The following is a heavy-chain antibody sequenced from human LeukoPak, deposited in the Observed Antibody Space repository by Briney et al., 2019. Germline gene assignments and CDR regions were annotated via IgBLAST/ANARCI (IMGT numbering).Heavy chain of an antibody. V-gene: IGHV3-72*01. CDR3: DGGAGPEQY. CDR2: TGNKANSYTT. CDR1: GFTLTDLY. Sequence: QPGEPLRPASPAFGFTLTDLYTEWDRQAPGKGLEWVGRTGNKANSYTTEYAASVKRRLTIPGDASNNSLYLQMNSLKNAAASLYLCDGGAGPEQYWGQGTLVTVSS. D-gene: IGHD1-14*01. J-gene: IGHJ4*02.